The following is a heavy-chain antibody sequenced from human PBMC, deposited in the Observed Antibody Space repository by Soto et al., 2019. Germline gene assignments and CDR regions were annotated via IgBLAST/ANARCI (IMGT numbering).Heavy chain of an antibody. CDR2: IYYSGST. J-gene: IGHJ4*02. CDR1: GGSISSYY. Sequence: QVQRQESGPGLVKPSETLSLTCTVSGGSISSYYWSWIRQPPGKGLEWIGYIYYSGSTNYNPSLKSRVTISVDTSKNQFSLKLSSVTAADTAVYYCARHRGGGDFDYWGQGTLVTVAS. V-gene: IGHV4-59*08. D-gene: IGHD2-21*01. CDR3: ARHRGGGDFDY.